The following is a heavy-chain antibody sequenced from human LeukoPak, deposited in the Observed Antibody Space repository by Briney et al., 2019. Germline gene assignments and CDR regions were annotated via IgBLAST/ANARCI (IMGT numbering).Heavy chain of an antibody. Sequence: ASVKVSCTASVYTFTSYYMHWVRQAPGQGLEWMGIINPSGGSTSYAQKFQGRVTMTRDTPTSTVYMELSSLRSEDTAVYYCARSNGAYYYDSSGYLGEGFDYWGQGTLVTVSP. J-gene: IGHJ4*02. CDR2: INPSGGST. CDR3: ARSNGAYYYDSSGYLGEGFDY. CDR1: VYTFTSYY. V-gene: IGHV1-46*01. D-gene: IGHD3-22*01.